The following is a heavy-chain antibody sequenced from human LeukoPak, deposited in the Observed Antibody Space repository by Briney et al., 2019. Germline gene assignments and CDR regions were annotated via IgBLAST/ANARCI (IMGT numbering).Heavy chain of an antibody. Sequence: ASVKVSCKASGYSFTGHYMHWVRQAPGQGLEWIGWINPKSGGTNYAQKFQGRVTMTRDTSISTAYMDMSSLRSDDTAVYYCARNLWFGESSGAFDMWGQGAMVTVSS. CDR2: INPKSGGT. V-gene: IGHV1-2*02. J-gene: IGHJ3*02. D-gene: IGHD3-10*01. CDR3: ARNLWFGESSGAFDM. CDR1: GYSFTGHY.